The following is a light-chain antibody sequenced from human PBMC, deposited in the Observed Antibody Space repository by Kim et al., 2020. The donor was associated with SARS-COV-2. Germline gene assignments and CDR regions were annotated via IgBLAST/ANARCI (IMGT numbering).Light chain of an antibody. J-gene: IGKJ2*01. Sequence: IQLTQSPSSLSASVGDRVTITCRTSHTISGYLAWFQQQPGKAPKLLIYATSTLHGGVPSRFSGSGSGTEFTLTIGSLQPEDFATYYCQQLNSYLPTFGQGTKLEI. CDR3: QQLNSYLPT. V-gene: IGKV1-9*01. CDR2: ATS. CDR1: HTISGY.